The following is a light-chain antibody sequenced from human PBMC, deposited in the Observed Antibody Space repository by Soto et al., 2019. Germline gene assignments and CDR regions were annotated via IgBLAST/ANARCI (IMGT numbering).Light chain of an antibody. CDR1: QDIGTY. CDR2: AAS. V-gene: IGKV1-16*01. J-gene: IGKJ3*01. CDR3: HHYNNFPFT. Sequence: DIQMTQSPSSLSASVGDRVTITCRASQDIGTYLVWFQQKPGKAPKSLIYAASTLQSGVPSRFSGSGSGTDFILTISSLQPEDIATYYCHHYNNFPFTFGPGTKVDLK.